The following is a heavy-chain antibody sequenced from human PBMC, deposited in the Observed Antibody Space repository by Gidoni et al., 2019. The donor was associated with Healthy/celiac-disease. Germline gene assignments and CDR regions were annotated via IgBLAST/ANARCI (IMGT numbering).Heavy chain of an antibody. Sequence: EVQLVESGGGLVKPGGSLRLSCAASGFTFSSYSMNWVRQAPGKGLEWVSSISSSSSYIYYADSVKGRFTISRDNAKNSLYLQMNSLRAEDTAVYYCAREVVGIAAAGIRGYWGQGTLVTVSS. V-gene: IGHV3-21*01. CDR3: AREVVGIAAAGIRGY. CDR1: GFTFSSYS. J-gene: IGHJ4*02. D-gene: IGHD6-13*01. CDR2: ISSSSSYI.